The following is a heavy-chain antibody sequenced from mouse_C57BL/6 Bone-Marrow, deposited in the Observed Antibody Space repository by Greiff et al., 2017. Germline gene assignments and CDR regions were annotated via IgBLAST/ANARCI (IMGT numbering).Heavy chain of an antibody. Sequence: EVMLVESGGGLVQPGGSMKLSCVASGFTFSNYWMNWVRQSPEKGLEWVAQIRLKSDNYATHYAESVKGRFTISRDDSKSSVYLQMNNVRAEDTGIYYCTPRRHFAYWGQGTLVTVSA. CDR3: TPRRHFAY. J-gene: IGHJ3*01. V-gene: IGHV6-3*01. D-gene: IGHD3-2*01. CDR2: IRLKSDNYAT. CDR1: GFTFSNYW.